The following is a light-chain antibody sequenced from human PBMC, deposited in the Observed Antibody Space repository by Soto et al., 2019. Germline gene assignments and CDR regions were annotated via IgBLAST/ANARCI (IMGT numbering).Light chain of an antibody. CDR2: EDN. Sequence: SYELTQPPSVSVSPGQTARITCSGDALPTRFAHWYKQKAGHAPVQVIYEDNKRPSGIPERFSGTIIGRRAALTITGAQSEDESDYYCMLCVATGVWVFGGGTKLTVL. J-gene: IGLJ3*02. V-gene: IGLV3-10*01. CDR3: MLCVATGVWV. CDR1: ALPTRF.